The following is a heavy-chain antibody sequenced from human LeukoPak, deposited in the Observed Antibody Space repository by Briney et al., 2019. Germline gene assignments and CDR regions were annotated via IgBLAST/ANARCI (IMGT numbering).Heavy chain of an antibody. CDR2: ISSSVTAI. CDR3: ARDLVRGRAGGQQLVFDY. CDR1: GFTFSDYY. J-gene: IGHJ4*02. Sequence: TGGSLRLSCAASGFTFSDYYMSWIRQAPGKGLEWVSYISSSVTAIYYADSVKGRFSISRDNAKNSLYLQMNSLRAEDTAVYYCARDLVRGRAGGQQLVFDYWGQGTLVTVSS. D-gene: IGHD6-13*01. V-gene: IGHV3-11*01.